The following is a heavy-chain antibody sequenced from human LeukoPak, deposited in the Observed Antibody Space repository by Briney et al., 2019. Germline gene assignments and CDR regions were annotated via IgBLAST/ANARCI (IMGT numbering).Heavy chain of an antibody. J-gene: IGHJ5*02. V-gene: IGHV4-39*01. Sequence: SETLSLTCTVSGGSISSSPYYWGWIRQPPGKGLEWIGTIYYSGSTYYNPSLKSRVTISVDTSKNQFSLKLTSVTAADTAVYYCARPVPSRLGWFDPWGQGTLVTVSS. D-gene: IGHD1-1*01. CDR1: GGSISSSPYY. CDR2: IYYSGST. CDR3: ARPVPSRLGWFDP.